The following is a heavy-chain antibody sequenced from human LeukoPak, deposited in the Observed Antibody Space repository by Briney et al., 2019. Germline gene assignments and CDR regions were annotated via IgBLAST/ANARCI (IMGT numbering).Heavy chain of an antibody. CDR1: GYTFTNYH. V-gene: IGHV1-8*01. J-gene: IGHJ4*02. D-gene: IGHD1-1*01. CDR2: MSPNSGDT. CDR3: ASNPPNTGDFYY. Sequence: ASVKVSCKASGYTFTNYHIAWVRQAPGQGLEWMGWMSPNSGDTGYAQKFQGRVSMTRDTSISTAYMELSSLRSEDTAVYYCASNPPNTGDFYYWGLGSLVTVSS.